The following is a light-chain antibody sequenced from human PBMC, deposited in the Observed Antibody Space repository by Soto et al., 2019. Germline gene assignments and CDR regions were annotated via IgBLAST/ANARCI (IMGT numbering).Light chain of an antibody. CDR2: NNN. V-gene: IGLV1-44*01. CDR1: SSNIGTNT. J-gene: IGLJ1*01. CDR3: AAWDDRLAGPI. Sequence: QSVLTQPPSASGTPGQRVTISCSGSSSNIGTNTVNWYLQLPGTAPKLLMYNNNQRPSGVPERFSGSKSGTSASLAISGLRSEDEADYHCAAWDDRLAGPIFGTGTKVTVL.